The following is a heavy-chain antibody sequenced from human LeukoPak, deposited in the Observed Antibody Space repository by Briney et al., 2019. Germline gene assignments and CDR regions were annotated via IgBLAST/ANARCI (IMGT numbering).Heavy chain of an antibody. CDR2: ISGGGGST. CDR1: GFTFSNYA. CDR3: AKGPLQWLDYFDY. D-gene: IGHD6-19*01. J-gene: IGHJ4*02. V-gene: IGHV3-23*01. Sequence: PGGSPRLSCAASGFTFSNYAMSWVRQAPGKGLEWVSSISGGGGSTYYSESVKGRFSISRDNPKNTLYLQMNSLRADDTAVYYCAKGPLQWLDYFDYWGQGALVTVSS.